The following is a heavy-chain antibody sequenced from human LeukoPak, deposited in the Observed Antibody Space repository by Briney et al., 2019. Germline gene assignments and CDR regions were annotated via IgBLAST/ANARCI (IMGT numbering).Heavy chain of an antibody. D-gene: IGHD3-10*01. CDR1: GFTFSSHG. V-gene: IGHV3-30*02. CDR3: ADGSYFGDSYYYYMDV. CDR2: IRYDGSNK. Sequence: GGSLRLSCAASGFTFSSHGMHWVRQAPGKGLEWVAFIRYDGSNKYYADSVKGRFTISRDNSKNTLYLQMNSLRAEDTAVYYCADGSYFGDSYYYYMDVWGKGTTVTVSS. J-gene: IGHJ6*03.